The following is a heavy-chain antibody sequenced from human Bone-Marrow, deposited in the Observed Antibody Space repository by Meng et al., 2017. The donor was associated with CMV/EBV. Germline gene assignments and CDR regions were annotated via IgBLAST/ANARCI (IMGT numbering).Heavy chain of an antibody. CDR3: ATDPIVGATQGYYGMDV. D-gene: IGHD1-26*01. CDR1: GYTFTSYY. CDR2: INPNSGGT. Sequence: ASVKVSCKASGYTFTSYYMHWVRQAPGQGLEWMGWINPNSGGTNYAQKFQGRVTMTRDTSISTAYMELSRLRSDDTAVYYCATDPIVGATQGYYGMDVWGQGTTVTVSS. J-gene: IGHJ6*02. V-gene: IGHV1-2*02.